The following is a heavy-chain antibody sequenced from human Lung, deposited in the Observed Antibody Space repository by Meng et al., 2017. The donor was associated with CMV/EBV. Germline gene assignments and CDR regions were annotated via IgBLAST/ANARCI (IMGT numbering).Heavy chain of an antibody. D-gene: IGHD3-3*01. V-gene: IGHV1-2*02. Sequence: ASVKVSCKASGYTFTGYYMHWVRQAPGQGLEWMGWINPNSGGTNYAQKFQGRVTMTRDTSISTAYMELSRLRSDDPAVYYCAREMNVYYDFWSGYYPRPDYYYYGMDVWGQGTTVTVSS. CDR3: AREMNVYYDFWSGYYPRPDYYYYGMDV. CDR1: GYTFTGYY. J-gene: IGHJ6*02. CDR2: INPNSGGT.